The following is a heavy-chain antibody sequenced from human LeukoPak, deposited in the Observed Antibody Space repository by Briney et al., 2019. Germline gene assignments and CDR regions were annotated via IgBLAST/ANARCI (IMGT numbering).Heavy chain of an antibody. V-gene: IGHV1-2*02. D-gene: IGHD3-10*01. J-gene: IGHJ4*02. CDR1: RYTFTGYY. Sequence: ASVKVSCKASRYTFTGYYMHWVRQAPGQGLEWMGWINPNSGGTNYAQKFQGRVTMTRDTSISTAYMELSRLRSDDTAVYYCAGNYYGSGSYEYYFDYWGQGTLVTVSS. CDR2: INPNSGGT. CDR3: AGNYYGSGSYEYYFDY.